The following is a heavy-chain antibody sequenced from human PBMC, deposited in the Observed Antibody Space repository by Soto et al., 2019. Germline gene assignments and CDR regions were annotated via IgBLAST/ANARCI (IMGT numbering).Heavy chain of an antibody. CDR2: IKQDGSEK. CDR1: GFTFSSYW. V-gene: IGHV3-7*03. D-gene: IGHD3-22*01. CDR3: ARGGYSYGPGYYDSSGYYFDY. Sequence: LSLTCAASGFTFSSYWMSWVRQAPGKGLEWVANIKQDGSEKYYVDSVKGRFTISRDNAKNSLYLQMNSLRAEDTAVYYCARGGYSYGPGYYDSSGYYFDYWGQGTLVTVSS. J-gene: IGHJ4*02.